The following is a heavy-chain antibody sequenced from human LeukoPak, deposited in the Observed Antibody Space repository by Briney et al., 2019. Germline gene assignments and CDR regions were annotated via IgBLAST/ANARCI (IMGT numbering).Heavy chain of an antibody. CDR2: IKQDGSEK. CDR3: ARERTSGWDSSGYYRWIDY. Sequence: PGGSLRLSCAASGFTFSSYWMSWVRQAPGKGLEWVANIKQDGSEKYYVDSVKGRFTISRDNAKNSPYLQMNSLRAEDTAVYYCARERTSGWDSSGYYRWIDYWGQGTLVTVSS. D-gene: IGHD3-22*01. CDR1: GFTFSSYW. J-gene: IGHJ4*02. V-gene: IGHV3-7*01.